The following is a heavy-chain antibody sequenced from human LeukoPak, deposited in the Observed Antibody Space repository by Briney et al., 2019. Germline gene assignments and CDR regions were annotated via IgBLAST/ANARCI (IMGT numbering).Heavy chain of an antibody. J-gene: IGHJ3*02. CDR2: IYYSGST. Sequence: SETLSLTCTVSGGSISSYYWSWIRQPPGKGLEWIGYIYYSGSTNYNPSLKSRVTISVDTSKNQFSLKLSSVTAADTAVYYCARLFDDYETPAFDIWGQGTMVTVSS. CDR1: GGSISSYY. CDR3: ARLFDDYETPAFDI. V-gene: IGHV4-59*08. D-gene: IGHD4-17*01.